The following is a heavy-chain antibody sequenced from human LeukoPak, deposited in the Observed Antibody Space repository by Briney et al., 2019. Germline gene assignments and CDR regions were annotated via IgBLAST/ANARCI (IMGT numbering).Heavy chain of an antibody. V-gene: IGHV1-2*06. CDR2: ISPHSGET. D-gene: IGHD3-22*01. CDR3: ARERDYYDRDDYYVGYFDY. J-gene: IGHJ4*02. CDR1: GYSFTGYY. Sequence: ASVKVSCKASGYSFTGYYIHWVRQAPGQGLEWMARISPHSGETNSTHKFQGRVALTRDTSINAAYMELTSLTSDDTAVYYCARERDYYDRDDYYVGYFDYWGQGALVTVSS.